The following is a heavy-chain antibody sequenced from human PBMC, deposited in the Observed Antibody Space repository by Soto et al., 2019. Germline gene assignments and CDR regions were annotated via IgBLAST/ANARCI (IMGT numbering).Heavy chain of an antibody. CDR3: ATGGSVLYGLDV. CDR1: NGSVTTVGYY. CDR2: IYDSGTS. V-gene: IGHV4-31*03. D-gene: IGHD3-16*01. J-gene: IGHJ6*02. Sequence: QVQLQESGPGLVKPSQTLSLTCSVSNGSVTTVGYYWSWIRQHPGKGPEWLGYIYDSGTSYSIYFGPSLMSRATISIDSSANRVALKLTSVTAADTAVYYCATGGSVLYGLDVWGQGTSVTVSS.